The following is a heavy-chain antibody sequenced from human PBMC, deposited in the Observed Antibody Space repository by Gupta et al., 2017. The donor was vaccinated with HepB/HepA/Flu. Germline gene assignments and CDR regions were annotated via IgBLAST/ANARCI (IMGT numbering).Heavy chain of an antibody. CDR2: ICASGFAT. V-gene: IGHV3-23*01. CDR3: AFYPDGPYQLSPYYFDS. J-gene: IGHJ4*02. CDR1: GFTFNNYA. Sequence: GSLRLSCAASGFTFNNYAMNWVRQAPGKGLDWVASICASGFATYSADSVKGRFTLSRDNSKNTLYLQMNSMRAEDTAIYYCAFYPDGPYQLSPYYFDSWGQGTLVTVSS. D-gene: IGHD1-1*01.